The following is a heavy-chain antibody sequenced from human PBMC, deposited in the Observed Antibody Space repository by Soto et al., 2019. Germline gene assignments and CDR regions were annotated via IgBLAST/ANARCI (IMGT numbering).Heavy chain of an antibody. D-gene: IGHD2-21*01. V-gene: IGHV1-69-2*01. CDR1: GFKFIDYY. CDR2: VDPEDGET. J-gene: IGHJ6*02. CDR3: ATTTAVIVAQGPMDV. Sequence: EVQLVQSGAEVKKPGATVKISCKVSGFKFIDYYLYWVQQAPGKALEWMGRVDPEDGETVYSEKFQGRLTITADTSRDIAHMELSGLRYEDTAVYFCATTTAVIVAQGPMDVWGQGTTVIVSS.